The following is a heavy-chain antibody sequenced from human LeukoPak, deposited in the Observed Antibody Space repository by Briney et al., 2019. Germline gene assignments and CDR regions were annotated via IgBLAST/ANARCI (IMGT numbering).Heavy chain of an antibody. CDR3: ARWMGLYTSSSPFDY. D-gene: IGHD6-6*01. V-gene: IGHV4-61*08. Sequence: PSETLSLTCAVSGGSTSSGGYSWSWIRQPPGKGLEWIGYIYYSGSTNYNPSLKSRVTISIDTSKNHFSLKLSSVTAADTAVYYCARWMGLYTSSSPFDYWGQGTLVTVSS. CDR2: IYYSGST. J-gene: IGHJ4*02. CDR1: GGSTSSGGYS.